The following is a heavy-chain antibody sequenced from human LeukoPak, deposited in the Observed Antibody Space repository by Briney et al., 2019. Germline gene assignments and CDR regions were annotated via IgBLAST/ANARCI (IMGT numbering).Heavy chain of an antibody. D-gene: IGHD3-10*01. J-gene: IGHJ6*03. Sequence: PGGSLRLSCAASGFTFSSYGMHWVRQAPGKGLEWVAFIRYDGSNKYYADSVKGRFTISRDNSKNTLYLQMNSLRAEDTAVYYCAKALGVSANYYYYMDVWGKGTTATVSS. CDR3: AKALGVSANYYYYMDV. V-gene: IGHV3-30*02. CDR2: IRYDGSNK. CDR1: GFTFSSYG.